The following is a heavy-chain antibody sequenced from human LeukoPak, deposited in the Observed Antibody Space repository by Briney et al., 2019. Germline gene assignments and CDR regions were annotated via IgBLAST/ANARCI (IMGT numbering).Heavy chain of an antibody. CDR2: IHASGTT. D-gene: IGHD5-12*01. V-gene: IGHV4-4*07. Sequence: SETLSLTCSVSGGSIGNYHWSWIRQPAGKGLERIGQIHASGTTNYYPPLKSRLTMSIHTPENQVSLTVTSVTAADSALYYCARRDTNSGWSFDLWGQGALVLDSS. CDR3: ARRDTNSGWSFDL. CDR1: GGSIGNYH. J-gene: IGHJ4*02.